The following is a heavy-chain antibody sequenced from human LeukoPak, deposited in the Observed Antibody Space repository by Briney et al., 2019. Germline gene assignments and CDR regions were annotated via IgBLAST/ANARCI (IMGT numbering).Heavy chain of an antibody. Sequence: SETVSLTCAVSGYSIRSGHYWGWIRQTPGKGLEWIGSLSYSGSTYYNPSLKSRVTISVDTSKNHFSLRLSSVTAADTAVYYCAISVPAFDYWGQGTLVTVSS. CDR2: LSYSGST. D-gene: IGHD1-1*01. V-gene: IGHV4-38-2*01. CDR3: AISVPAFDY. CDR1: GYSIRSGHY. J-gene: IGHJ4*02.